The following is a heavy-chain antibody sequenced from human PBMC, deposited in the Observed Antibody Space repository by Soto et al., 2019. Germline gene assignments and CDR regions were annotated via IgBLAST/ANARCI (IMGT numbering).Heavy chain of an antibody. V-gene: IGHV4-4*07. Sequence: QVQLQESGPGLVKPSETLSLTCTVSGDSFSKYYWSWIGQPAGKGLEWIGRIYTSGNTDYNPSLKSRVTASVDTSKNQFTLKLSSVTAADTAVYYCAREAAVAGGDGYWCDPWGQGTLVTVSS. CDR3: AREAAVAGGDGYWCDP. CDR1: GDSFSKYY. D-gene: IGHD6-19*01. CDR2: IYTSGNT. J-gene: IGHJ5*02.